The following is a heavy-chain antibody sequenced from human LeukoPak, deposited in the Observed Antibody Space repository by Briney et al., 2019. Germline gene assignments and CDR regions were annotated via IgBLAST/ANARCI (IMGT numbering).Heavy chain of an antibody. CDR3: AKDVYDILTGSSFDY. D-gene: IGHD3-9*01. CDR2: ISWNSGSI. Sequence: PGRSLRLSCAASGFTFDDYAMHWVRQAPGKGLEWVSGISWNSGSIGYADSVKGRFTISRDNAKNSLYLQMNSLRAEDTALYYCAKDVYDILTGSSFDYWGQGTLVTVSS. CDR1: GFTFDDYA. V-gene: IGHV3-9*01. J-gene: IGHJ4*02.